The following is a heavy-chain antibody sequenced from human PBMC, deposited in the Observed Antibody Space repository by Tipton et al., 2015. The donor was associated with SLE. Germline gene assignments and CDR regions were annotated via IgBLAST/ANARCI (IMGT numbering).Heavy chain of an antibody. CDR1: GFTFSGSA. V-gene: IGHV3-73*01. Sequence: SLRLSCAASGFTFSGSAMHWVRQASGKGLEWVGRIRTTPNNYATEYAASVKGRFTISRDDSKNTAYLQMNSLKTEDTAVYYCIRQGITMIQGAYYYYGMDVWGQGTTVTVSS. CDR3: IRQGITMIQGAYYYYGMDV. CDR2: IRTTPNNYAT. D-gene: IGHD3-10*01. J-gene: IGHJ6*02.